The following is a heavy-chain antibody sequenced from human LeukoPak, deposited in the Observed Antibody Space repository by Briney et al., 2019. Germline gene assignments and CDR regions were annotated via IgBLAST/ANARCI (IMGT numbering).Heavy chain of an antibody. D-gene: IGHD4-17*01. J-gene: IGHJ4*02. CDR2: IIPIFGTA. Sequence: ASVKVSCKASGGTFSSYAISWVRQAPGQGLEWMGGIIPIFGTANYAQKFQGRVTITADESTSTAYMELRSLRSDDTAVYYCARDPPLSYGDYRSFDYWGQGTLVTVSS. CDR1: GGTFSSYA. V-gene: IGHV1-69*13. CDR3: ARDPPLSYGDYRSFDY.